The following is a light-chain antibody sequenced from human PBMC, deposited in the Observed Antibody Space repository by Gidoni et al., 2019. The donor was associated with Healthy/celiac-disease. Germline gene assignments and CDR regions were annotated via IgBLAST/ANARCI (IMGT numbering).Light chain of an antibody. V-gene: IGLV1-44*01. CDR3: AAWDDSLNGREV. CDR1: SSYIGSNT. Sequence: QSVLTPPPSPSGTPGQRVTISCSGSSSYIGSNTVNWYLQLPGTAPKLLNSSNNQRPPGVPDRFSGSMSGTSAALAISGLQSEDEADYYCAAWDDSLNGREVFGGGTKLTVL. J-gene: IGLJ2*01. CDR2: SNN.